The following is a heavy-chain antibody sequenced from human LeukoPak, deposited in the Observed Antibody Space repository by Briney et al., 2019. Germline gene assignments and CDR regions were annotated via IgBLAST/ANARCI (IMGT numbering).Heavy chain of an antibody. Sequence: ASVKVSCKASGYTFTSYDINWVRQAPGQGLEWMGWINPKSGGTNYVQKFQGRVTMTRDTSISTAYMELNRLRSDDTAMYYCARGPHLFLTNYFIAYWGQGTLVTVSS. D-gene: IGHD3-9*01. V-gene: IGHV1-2*02. J-gene: IGHJ4*02. CDR2: INPKSGGT. CDR3: ARGPHLFLTNYFIAY. CDR1: GYTFTSYD.